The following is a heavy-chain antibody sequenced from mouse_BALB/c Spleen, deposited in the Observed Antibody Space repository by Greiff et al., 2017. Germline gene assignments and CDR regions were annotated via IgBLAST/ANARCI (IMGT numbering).Heavy chain of an antibody. Sequence: EVMLVESGPGLVKPSQSLSLTCTVTGYSITSDYAWNWIRQFPGNKLEWMGYISYSGSTSYNPSLKSRISITRDTSKNQFFLQLNSVTTEDTATYYCARSYLSGTAWFAYWGQGTLVTVSA. J-gene: IGHJ3*01. CDR1: GYSITSDYA. CDR2: ISYSGST. D-gene: IGHD1-1*01. CDR3: ARSYLSGTAWFAY. V-gene: IGHV3-2*02.